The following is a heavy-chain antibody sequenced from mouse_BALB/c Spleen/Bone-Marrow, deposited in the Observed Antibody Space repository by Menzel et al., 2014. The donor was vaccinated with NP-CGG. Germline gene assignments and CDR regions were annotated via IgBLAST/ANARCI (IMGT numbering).Heavy chain of an antibody. V-gene: IGHV14-3*02. J-gene: IGHJ3*01. CDR3: ARRGDRYEPSFPY. CDR2: IDPANVNT. Sequence: VQLQQPGAELVKPGASVKVSCTASGFNIKDSYMHWVKQRPEQGLEWIGRIDPANVNTKYDPKFQGKATITVDPSSNTAYLQLSSLTSEDTAVYYGARRGDRYEPSFPYSGQGTLVTVSA. D-gene: IGHD2-14*01. CDR1: GFNIKDSY.